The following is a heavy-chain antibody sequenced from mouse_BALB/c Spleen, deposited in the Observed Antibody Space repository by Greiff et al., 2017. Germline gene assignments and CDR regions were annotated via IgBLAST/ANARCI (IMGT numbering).Heavy chain of an antibody. J-gene: IGHJ3*01. CDR2: IRNKANGYTT. CDR1: GFTFTDYY. Sequence: EVKLEESGGGLVQPGGSLRLSCATSGFTFTDYYMSWVRQPPGKALEWLGFIRNKANGYTTEYSASVKGRFTISRDNSQSILYLQMNTLRAEDSATYYCARFYYYGSRTGFAYWGQGTLVTVSA. V-gene: IGHV7-3*02. D-gene: IGHD1-1*01. CDR3: ARFYYYGSRTGFAY.